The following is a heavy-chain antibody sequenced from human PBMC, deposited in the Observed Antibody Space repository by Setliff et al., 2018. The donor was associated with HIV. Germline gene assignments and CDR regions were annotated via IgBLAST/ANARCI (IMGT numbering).Heavy chain of an antibody. CDR2: IYYSGST. V-gene: IGHV4-39*01. D-gene: IGHD3-22*01. CDR1: GGSISSSSYY. J-gene: IGHJ4*02. Sequence: SETLSLTCTVSGGSISSSSYYWGWIRQPPGKGLEWIGSIYYSGSTYYNPSLKSRVTMSVDTSKNQFSLKLSSVTAADAAVYYCASGYQYDSSGYYYVTPIDYWGQGTLVTVS. CDR3: ASGYQYDSSGYYYVTPIDY.